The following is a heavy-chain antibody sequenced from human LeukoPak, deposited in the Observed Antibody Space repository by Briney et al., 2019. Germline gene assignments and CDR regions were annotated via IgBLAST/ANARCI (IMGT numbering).Heavy chain of an antibody. CDR2: IRYDGSNE. CDR3: ACIYSSGPFDY. V-gene: IGHV3-30*02. Sequence: GGSLRLSCAGSGFTFSDYWVTWVRQAPGKGLEWVAFIRYDGSNEYYADSVKGRFTISRDNSNNTLYLQMNSLRADDTAVYYCACIYSSGPFDYWGQGTLVTVSS. D-gene: IGHD6-19*01. J-gene: IGHJ4*02. CDR1: GFTFSDYW.